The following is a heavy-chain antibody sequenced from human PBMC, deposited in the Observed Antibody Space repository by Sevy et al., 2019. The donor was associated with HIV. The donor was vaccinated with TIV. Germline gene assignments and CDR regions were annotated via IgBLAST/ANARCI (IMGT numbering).Heavy chain of an antibody. CDR1: GYTLSQIS. J-gene: IGHJ4*02. CDR3: ATTKDYHDSSGSPFDS. CDR2: FDPEDGET. Sequence: ASVKVSCKVSGYTLSQISMHWVRQAPGKGLEWMGSFDPEDGETIYAQKFQARVTMTEDKSTDTAYMELSSLRSDVTALYYCATTKDYHDSSGSPFDSWGQGTLVTVSS. D-gene: IGHD3-22*01. V-gene: IGHV1-24*01.